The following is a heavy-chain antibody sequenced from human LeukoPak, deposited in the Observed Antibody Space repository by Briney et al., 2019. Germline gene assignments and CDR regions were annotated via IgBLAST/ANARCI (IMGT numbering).Heavy chain of an antibody. Sequence: ASVKVSCKASGYTFTSYDINWVRQATGQGLEWMGWMNPNSGNTGYAQKFQSRVTMTRNTSISTAYMELSSLRSEDTAVYYCARALTVVTRRFPGGYWGQGTLVTVSS. CDR1: GYTFTSYD. CDR2: MNPNSGNT. J-gene: IGHJ4*02. V-gene: IGHV1-8*01. CDR3: ARALTVVTRRFPGGY. D-gene: IGHD2-21*02.